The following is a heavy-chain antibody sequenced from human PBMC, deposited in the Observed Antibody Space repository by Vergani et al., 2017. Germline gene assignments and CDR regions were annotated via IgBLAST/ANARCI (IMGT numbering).Heavy chain of an antibody. CDR1: GFTFSAYS. D-gene: IGHD1-26*01. J-gene: IGHJ4*02. CDR2: IGVSDNSI. V-gene: IGHV3-48*01. Sequence: DVRLVESGGGVVQPGGSLRLSCAASGFTFSAYSMNWVRQTPGKGLEWISYIGVSDNSIYYADSVMGRFAISRDNARNLLFLQMNSLRADDSALYFCVRDPYYSTFDSWGQGTLVT. CDR3: VRDPYYSTFDS.